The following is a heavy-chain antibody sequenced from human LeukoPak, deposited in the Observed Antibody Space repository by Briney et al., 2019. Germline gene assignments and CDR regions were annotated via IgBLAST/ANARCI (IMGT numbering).Heavy chain of an antibody. CDR2: IWYDGSNK. CDR1: GFTSSSYG. J-gene: IGHJ4*02. Sequence: GGSLRLSCAASGFTSSSYGMHWVRQAPGKGLEWVAVIWYDGSNKYYADSVKGRFTISRDNSKNTLYLQMNSLRGEDTGVYYCAKAHLLDWLLPFDYWGQGTLVTVSS. CDR3: AKAHLLDWLLPFDY. D-gene: IGHD3/OR15-3a*01. V-gene: IGHV3-30*02.